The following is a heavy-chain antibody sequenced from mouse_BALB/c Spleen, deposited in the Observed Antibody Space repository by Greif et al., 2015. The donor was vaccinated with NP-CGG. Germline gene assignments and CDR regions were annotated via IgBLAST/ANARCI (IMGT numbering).Heavy chain of an antibody. V-gene: IGHV1-69*02. Sequence: QVQLQQSGAELVRPGASVKLSCEASGYTFTSYWINWVKQRPGQGLEWIGNIYPSDSYTNYNQKFKDKATLTVDKSSSTAYMQLSSPTSEDSAVYYCTTLYYGNYVYYAMDYWGQGTSVTVSS. J-gene: IGHJ4*01. CDR1: GYTFTSYW. D-gene: IGHD2-1*01. CDR3: TTLYYGNYVYYAMDY. CDR2: IYPSDSYT.